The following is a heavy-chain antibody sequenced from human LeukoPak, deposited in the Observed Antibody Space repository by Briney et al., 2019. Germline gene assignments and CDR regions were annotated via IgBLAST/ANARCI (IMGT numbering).Heavy chain of an antibody. Sequence: SETLSLTCAVYGGSFSGYYWSWIRQPPGKGLEWIGEINYSGSTNYNPSPKSRVTISVDTSKNQFSLKLSSVTAADTAVYYCARLRYQLLYPYAFDIWGQGTMATVSS. CDR1: GGSFSGYY. J-gene: IGHJ3*02. CDR2: INYSGST. D-gene: IGHD2-2*02. CDR3: ARLRYQLLYPYAFDI. V-gene: IGHV4-34*01.